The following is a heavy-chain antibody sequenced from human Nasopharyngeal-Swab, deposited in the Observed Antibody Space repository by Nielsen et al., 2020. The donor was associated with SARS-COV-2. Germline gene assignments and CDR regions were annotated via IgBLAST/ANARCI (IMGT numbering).Heavy chain of an antibody. CDR2: ISSSGFTI. D-gene: IGHD1-1*01. Sequence: GESLKISCVASGFTFSDYAVNWVRQAPGEGLEWVSSISSSGFTIYYADSVKGRFTISRDNARNSLYLQMNSLRAEDTALYYCAGESPRTNWHDGYFDYWGHGTLVTVSS. CDR3: AGESPRTNWHDGYFDY. CDR1: GFTFSDYA. J-gene: IGHJ4*01. V-gene: IGHV3-48*03.